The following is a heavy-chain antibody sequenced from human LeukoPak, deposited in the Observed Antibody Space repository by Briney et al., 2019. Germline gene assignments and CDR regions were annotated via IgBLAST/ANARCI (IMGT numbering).Heavy chain of an antibody. Sequence: GGSLRLSCAASGFTFSSYWIHWVRQAPGEGLVWVSRIISDGTSTNYADSVKGRFTISRDNLKNTLYLQMNSLRAEDTAVYYCARDPYGVIDYWGQGTLVTVSS. V-gene: IGHV3-74*01. CDR1: GFTFSSYW. J-gene: IGHJ4*02. CDR2: IISDGTST. CDR3: ARDPYGVIDY. D-gene: IGHD4-17*01.